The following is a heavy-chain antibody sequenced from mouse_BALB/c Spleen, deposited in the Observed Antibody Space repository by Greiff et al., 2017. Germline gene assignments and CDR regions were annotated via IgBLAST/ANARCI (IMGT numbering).Heavy chain of an antibody. CDR3: ARYGSHAMDY. CDR2: ISSGGSYT. Sequence: EVQLVESGGGLVKPGGSLKLSCAASGFTFSSYAMSWVRQSPEKRLEWVAEISSGGSYTYYPDTVTGRFTISRDNAKNTLYLEMSSLRSEDTAMYYCARYGSHAMDYWGQGTSVTVSS. D-gene: IGHD1-1*01. CDR1: GFTFSSYA. V-gene: IGHV5-9-4*01. J-gene: IGHJ4*01.